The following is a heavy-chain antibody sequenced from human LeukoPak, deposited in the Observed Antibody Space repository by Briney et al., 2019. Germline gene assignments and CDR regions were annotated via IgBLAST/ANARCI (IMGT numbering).Heavy chain of an antibody. Sequence: PGGSLRLSCAGSGFTFSSYAMSWVRQAPGKGLEWVSRIKSDGGTNYADSVKGRFTISRDNAKKTVSLQMNSLRPEDTGVYYCARAPSEIGGYYPEYFRHWGQGTLVTVSS. CDR3: ARAPSEIGGYYPEYFRH. V-gene: IGHV3-74*01. J-gene: IGHJ1*01. CDR1: GFTFSSYA. D-gene: IGHD3-22*01. CDR2: IKSDGGT.